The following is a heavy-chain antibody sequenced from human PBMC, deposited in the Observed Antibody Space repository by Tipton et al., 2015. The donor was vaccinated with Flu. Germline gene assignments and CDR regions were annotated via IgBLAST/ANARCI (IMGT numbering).Heavy chain of an antibody. V-gene: IGHV3-23*01. CDR2: ISGGGGST. Sequence: GSLRLSCAASGFTFSSYAMSWVRQAPGRGLEWVAGISGGGGSTYYADSVKGRFTISRDNSKNTLYLQMSSLRVEDAAVYYCAKSPYDLWSGPPEIWGQGTLVTVSS. CDR1: GFTFSSYA. J-gene: IGHJ4*02. D-gene: IGHD3-3*01. CDR3: AKSPYDLWSGPPEI.